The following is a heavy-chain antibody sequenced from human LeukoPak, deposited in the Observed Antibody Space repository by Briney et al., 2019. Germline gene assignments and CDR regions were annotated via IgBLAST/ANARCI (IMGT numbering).Heavy chain of an antibody. CDR1: GYTFTSYA. J-gene: IGHJ4*02. CDR2: ISAGNGNT. CDR3: ARENYDYVWGGY. D-gene: IGHD3-16*01. Sequence: ASVKVSCKASGYTFTSYAIHWVRQAPGQRLEWMGWISAGNGNTKYSQNFQSRVTFISNTSAATAYMELSSLRSEDTAVYYCARENYDYVWGGYWGQGTLVTVSS. V-gene: IGHV1-3*01.